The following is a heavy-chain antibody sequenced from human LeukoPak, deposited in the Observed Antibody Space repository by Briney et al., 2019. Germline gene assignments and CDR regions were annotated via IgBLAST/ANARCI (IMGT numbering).Heavy chain of an antibody. Sequence: GGSLRLSCAASGFTFSSYAMSWVRQAPGKGLEWVSAISGSGGSTYYADSVKGRFTISRDNSKNTLYLQMNSLRAEDTAVYYCAKDHGNYYDSSGYYRDWGQGTLVTVSS. J-gene: IGHJ4*02. CDR3: AKDHGNYYDSSGYYRD. D-gene: IGHD3-22*01. CDR2: ISGSGGST. CDR1: GFTFSSYA. V-gene: IGHV3-23*01.